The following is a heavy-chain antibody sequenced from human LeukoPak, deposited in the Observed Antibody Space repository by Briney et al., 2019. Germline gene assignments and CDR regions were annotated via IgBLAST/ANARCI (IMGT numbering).Heavy chain of an antibody. V-gene: IGHV4-39*01. CDR2: IYYSGST. Sequence: SETLSLTCTVSGGSISSSSYYWGWIRQPPGKGLEWIGSIYYSGSTYYNPSLKSRVTISVDTSKNQFSLNLNSVTAADTAVYYCARQSPAYSSSWYAPYYSGLDVWGQGTTVTVSS. J-gene: IGHJ6*02. CDR3: ARQSPAYSSSWYAPYYSGLDV. D-gene: IGHD6-13*01. CDR1: GGSISSSSYY.